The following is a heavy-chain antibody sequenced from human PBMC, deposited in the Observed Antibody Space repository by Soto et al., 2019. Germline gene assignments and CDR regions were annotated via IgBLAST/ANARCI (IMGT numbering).Heavy chain of an antibody. CDR1: GGSISSGGYY. Sequence: SETLSLTCTVSGGSISSGGYYWSWIRQHPGKGLEWIGYIYYSGSTHYNPSLKSRVTISVDTSKNQFSLKLSSVTAADTAVYYCASGGGGSGSYGEFDPWGQGTLVTV. J-gene: IGHJ5*02. CDR2: IYYSGST. D-gene: IGHD3-10*01. V-gene: IGHV4-31*03. CDR3: ASGGGGSGSYGEFDP.